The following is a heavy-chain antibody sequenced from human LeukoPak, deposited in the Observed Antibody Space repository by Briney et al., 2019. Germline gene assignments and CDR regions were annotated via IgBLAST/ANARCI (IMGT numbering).Heavy chain of an antibody. V-gene: IGHV3-30*02. CDR3: ARGSYWFDP. Sequence: GGSLRLSCTASGFIFSDYGMHWVRQAPGKRPECVAFLRSDGSNIYYGDSVGGRFTISRDNSKSTVYLQMSSLRADDTAVYYCARGSYWFDPWGQGTLVTVSS. CDR2: LRSDGSNI. J-gene: IGHJ5*02. CDR1: GFIFSDYG.